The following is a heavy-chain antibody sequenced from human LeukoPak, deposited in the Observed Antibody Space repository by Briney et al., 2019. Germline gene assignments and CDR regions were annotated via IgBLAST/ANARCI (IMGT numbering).Heavy chain of an antibody. D-gene: IGHD3-22*01. CDR2: ISGSGGST. Sequence: GGSLRLSCAASGFTVSSNYMSWVRQAPGKGLEWVSAISGSGGSTYYADSVKGRFTISRDNSKNTLYLQMNSLRAEDTAVYYCAKAGDSSGYYPYDDYWGQGTLVTVSS. J-gene: IGHJ4*02. V-gene: IGHV3-23*01. CDR3: AKAGDSSGYYPYDDY. CDR1: GFTVSSNY.